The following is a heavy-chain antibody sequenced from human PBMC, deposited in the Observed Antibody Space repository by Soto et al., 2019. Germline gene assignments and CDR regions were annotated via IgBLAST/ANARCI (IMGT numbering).Heavy chain of an antibody. CDR2: ISGSGGTT. CDR3: AKGRKNSLDTANTYFHH. D-gene: IGHD5-18*01. CDR1: GFTFSSYG. Sequence: EVQLLESGGGLVQPGGSLRLSCAASGFTFSSYGMSWVRRTPGKGLEWLSLISGSGGTTYYADSVQGRFTISRDNSKNTLYLEMSSLRTEDTAVYYCAKGRKNSLDTANTYFHHWGQGTLVTVSS. J-gene: IGHJ1*01. V-gene: IGHV3-23*01.